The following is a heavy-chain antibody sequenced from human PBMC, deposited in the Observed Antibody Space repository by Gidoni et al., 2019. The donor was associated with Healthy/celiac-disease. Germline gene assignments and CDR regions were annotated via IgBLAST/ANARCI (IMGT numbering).Heavy chain of an antibody. V-gene: IGHV3-49*03. CDR2: IRSKAYGGTT. J-gene: IGHJ4*02. CDR3: TRDYYYDSSGSCFDY. CDR1: GFTFGVYA. Sequence: EVQLVESGGGLVQPGRSLRLSCTASGFTFGVYAMSWFRQAPGKGLEWVGFIRSKAYGGTTEYAASVKGRFTISRDDSKSIAYLQMNSLKTEDTAVYYCTRDYYYDSSGSCFDYWGQGTLVTVSS. D-gene: IGHD3-22*01.